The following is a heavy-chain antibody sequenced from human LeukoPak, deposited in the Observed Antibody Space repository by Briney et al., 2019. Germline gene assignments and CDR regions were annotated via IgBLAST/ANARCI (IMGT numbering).Heavy chain of an antibody. CDR1: GGSISSYY. D-gene: IGHD6-19*01. V-gene: IGHV4-59*01. J-gene: IGHJ4*02. Sequence: SETLSLTCTVSGGSISSYYWRWLRQPPGKGLEWFGYIDYSGSTNYNPSLKSRVTISVDTSKNQFSLKLSSVTAADPAVYYCAREGSGWYAIRYWGQGTLVTVSS. CDR3: AREGSGWYAIRY. CDR2: IDYSGST.